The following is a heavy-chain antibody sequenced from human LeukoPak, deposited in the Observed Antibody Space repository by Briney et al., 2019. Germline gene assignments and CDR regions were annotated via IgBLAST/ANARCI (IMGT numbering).Heavy chain of an antibody. CDR1: GFTFSNYA. Sequence: GGSLRLSCAASGFTFSNYAMSWVRQAPGKGLEWVSAISGSGDNTYYADSVKGRFTVSRDNSKNTLYLQMNSLRAEDTAVYYCAKAGVSWNDFFDPWGQGTLVTVSS. D-gene: IGHD1-1*01. CDR2: ISGSGDNT. J-gene: IGHJ5*02. V-gene: IGHV3-23*01. CDR3: AKAGVSWNDFFDP.